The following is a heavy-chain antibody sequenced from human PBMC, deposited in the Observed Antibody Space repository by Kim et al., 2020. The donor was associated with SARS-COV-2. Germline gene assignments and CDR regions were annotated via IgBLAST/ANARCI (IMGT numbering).Heavy chain of an antibody. V-gene: IGHV6-1*01. CDR1: GDSVSSTSAA. Sequence: SQTLSLTCAISGDSVSSTSAAWNWIRQSPSRGPEWLGRTYYRSKWYHDYAVSVKSRMTINPDTSKNQFSLQLNSVTPDDTAVYYCARGGGRGIVVVPAAEFDYWGQGSLVTVSS. CDR2: TYYRSKWYH. D-gene: IGHD2-2*01. CDR3: ARGGGRGIVVVPAAEFDY. J-gene: IGHJ4*02.